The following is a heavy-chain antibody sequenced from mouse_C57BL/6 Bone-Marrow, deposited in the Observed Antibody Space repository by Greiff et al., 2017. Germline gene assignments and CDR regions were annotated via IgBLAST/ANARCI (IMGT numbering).Heavy chain of an antibody. CDR3: TRSNYSFFDY. J-gene: IGHJ2*01. Sequence: VQLQQPGAELVRPGASVTLSCKASGYTFTDYEMHWVKQTPVPGLEWIGDIDPDTGGTDYNQKFKGKAILTADKSSSTAYMELRSLTSEDSAVYYCTRSNYSFFDYWGQGTTLTVSA. CDR1: GYTFTDYE. V-gene: IGHV1-15*01. D-gene: IGHD2-12*01. CDR2: IDPDTGGT.